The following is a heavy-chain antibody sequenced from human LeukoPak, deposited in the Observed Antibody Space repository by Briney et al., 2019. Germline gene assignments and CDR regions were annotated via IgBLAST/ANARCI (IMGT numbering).Heavy chain of an antibody. V-gene: IGHV3-53*01. CDR3: ARGYSSGWYYFDY. CDR1: GFTVSSNY. J-gene: IGHJ4*02. Sequence: GGSLRLSCAASGFTVSSNYMSWVRQAPGKGLEWVSVIYSGGITYYVESVKGRFTISRDNSKNPLNLQMNSLRAEDTAVYYCARGYSSGWYYFDYWGQGTPVTVSS. CDR2: IYSGGIT. D-gene: IGHD6-19*01.